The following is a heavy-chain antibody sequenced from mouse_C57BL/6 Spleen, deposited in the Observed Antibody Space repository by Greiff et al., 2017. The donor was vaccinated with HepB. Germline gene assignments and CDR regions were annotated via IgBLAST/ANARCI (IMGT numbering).Heavy chain of an antibody. D-gene: IGHD1-1*01. CDR2: IYPGSGNT. Sequence: VQLQQSGAELVRPGASVKLSCKASGYTFTDYYINWVKQRPGQGLEWIARIYPGSGNTYYNEKFKGKATLTAEKSSSTAYMQLSSLTSEDSAVYFCAREGTTVVATPFDYWGQGTTLTVSS. CDR3: AREGTTVVATPFDY. CDR1: GYTFTDYY. V-gene: IGHV1-76*01. J-gene: IGHJ2*01.